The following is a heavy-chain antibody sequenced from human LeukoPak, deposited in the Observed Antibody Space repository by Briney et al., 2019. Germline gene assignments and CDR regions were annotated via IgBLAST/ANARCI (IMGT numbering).Heavy chain of an antibody. Sequence: SETLSLTCAVYGGSFSGYYWSWIRQPPGKGLEWIGEINHSGSTNYNPSLKCRVTISVDTSKNQFSLKLSSVTAADTAVYYCARLGLVATFPYYYYYGMDVWGQGTTVTVSS. J-gene: IGHJ6*02. V-gene: IGHV4-34*01. CDR3: ARLGLVATFPYYYYYGMDV. CDR2: INHSGST. CDR1: GGSFSGYY. D-gene: IGHD5-12*01.